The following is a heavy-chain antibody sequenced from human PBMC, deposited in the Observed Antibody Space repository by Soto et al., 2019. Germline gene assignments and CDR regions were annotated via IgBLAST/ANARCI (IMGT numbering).Heavy chain of an antibody. CDR2: IYYSGST. V-gene: IGHV4-59*08. D-gene: IGHD3-10*01. Sequence: SETLSLTCAVSGGSISSYYWSWIRQPPGKGLEWIGYIYYSGSTNYNPSLKGRVTISVDTSKNQFSLKLSSVTAADTAVYYCARLPREYGSGSYYHDAFDIWGQGTMVTVSS. CDR1: GGSISSYY. CDR3: ARLPREYGSGSYYHDAFDI. J-gene: IGHJ3*02.